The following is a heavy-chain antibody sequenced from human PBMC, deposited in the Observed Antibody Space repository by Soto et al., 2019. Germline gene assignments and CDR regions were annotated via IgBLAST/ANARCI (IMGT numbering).Heavy chain of an antibody. CDR2: ITAGGDKT. CDR3: SKDRYSGYTSNWNPRFDP. D-gene: IGHD6-13*01. J-gene: IGHJ5*02. CDR1: GFTFSNYA. V-gene: IGHV3-23*01. Sequence: GGSLRLSCAASGFTFSNYAMSWVRQAPWKGQEWVSVITAGGDKTYYADSVKGRFTISRDNSKNTLYLQLSSLRVEDTAVYYCSKDRYSGYTSNWNPRFDPWGQGTLVTVSS.